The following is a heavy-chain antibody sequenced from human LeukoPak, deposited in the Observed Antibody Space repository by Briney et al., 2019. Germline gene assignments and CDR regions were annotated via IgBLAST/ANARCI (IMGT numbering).Heavy chain of an antibody. J-gene: IGHJ4*02. V-gene: IGHV3-7*01. D-gene: IGHD1-26*01. Sequence: TGGSLRLSCAASGFTFSNYWMSWVRQAPGKGLEWVANIKQGGSEKHYVDSVKGRFTISGDDAENSLYLQMNSLRADDTAVYSCAREGREGRGFDYWGQGTLVTVFS. CDR3: AREGREGRGFDY. CDR2: IKQGGSEK. CDR1: GFTFSNYW.